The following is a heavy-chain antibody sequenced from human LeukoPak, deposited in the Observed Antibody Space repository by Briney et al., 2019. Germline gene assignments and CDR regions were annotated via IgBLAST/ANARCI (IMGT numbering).Heavy chain of an antibody. CDR2: IYYSGRT. CDR1: GDSISTYY. CDR3: ARVGQGCFDL. J-gene: IGHJ2*01. Sequence: PSETLSLTCTVSGDSISTYYWTWIRQPPGKGLEWLGYIYYSGRTNYNPSLKSRVTISVDTSKNQFSLRLSSVTAADTATYYCARVGQGCFDLWGRGTLVTVSS. V-gene: IGHV4-59*01.